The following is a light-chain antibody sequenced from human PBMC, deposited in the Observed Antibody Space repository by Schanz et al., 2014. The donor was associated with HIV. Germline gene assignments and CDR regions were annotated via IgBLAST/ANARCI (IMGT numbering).Light chain of an antibody. CDR3: QQYDTYPYT. Sequence: IQMTQSPATLSASVGDRVTITCRASQSIGDSLAWLQQKPGRAPKVLIYKASTLESGVPSTFRGSGSGTDFTLSISSLQPDDFATYYCQQYDTYPYTFGRGTKLEIK. J-gene: IGKJ2*01. CDR2: KAS. CDR1: QSIGDS. V-gene: IGKV1-5*03.